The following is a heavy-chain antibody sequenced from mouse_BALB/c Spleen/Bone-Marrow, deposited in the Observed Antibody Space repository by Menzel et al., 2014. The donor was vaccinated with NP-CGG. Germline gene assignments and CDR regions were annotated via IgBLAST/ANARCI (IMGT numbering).Heavy chain of an antibody. CDR1: GFTFSSFG. J-gene: IGHJ2*01. CDR3: ARSSYGYDRQAYFFDY. CDR2: ISSGSSTI. Sequence: EVKVEESGGGLVQPGGSRKPSCAASGFTFSSFGMHWVRQAPEKGLEWVAYISSGSSTIYYADTVKGRFTISRDNPKNTLFLQMTSLRSEDTAMYYCARSSYGYDRQAYFFDYWGQGTTLTVSS. D-gene: IGHD2-2*01. V-gene: IGHV5-17*02.